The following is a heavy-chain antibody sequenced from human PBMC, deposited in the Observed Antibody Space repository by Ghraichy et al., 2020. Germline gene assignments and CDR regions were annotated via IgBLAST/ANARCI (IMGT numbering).Heavy chain of an antibody. D-gene: IGHD3-22*01. Sequence: GGSLRLSCAASGFTFDDYAMHWVRQAPGKGLEWVSGISWNSGSIGYADSVKGRFTISRDNAKNSLYLQMNSLRAEDTALYYCAKAMGTYYDSSGYDWGYAAFDIWGQGTMVTVSS. V-gene: IGHV3-9*01. J-gene: IGHJ3*02. CDR1: GFTFDDYA. CDR2: ISWNSGSI. CDR3: AKAMGTYYDSSGYDWGYAAFDI.